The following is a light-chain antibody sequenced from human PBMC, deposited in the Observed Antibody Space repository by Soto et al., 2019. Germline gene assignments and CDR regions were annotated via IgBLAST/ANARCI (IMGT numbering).Light chain of an antibody. V-gene: IGKV1-39*01. CDR2: DVS. CDR1: QSVGNY. Sequence: DIQMTQSPFSLSASVGDRVTITCRASQSVGNYIIWYQQKPGKAPHLLIYDVSSLQSGVPSRFSGSGSGTEFTLSISSLHPEDFATYYCQQSFSTPHTFGGGTKVDIK. J-gene: IGKJ4*01. CDR3: QQSFSTPHT.